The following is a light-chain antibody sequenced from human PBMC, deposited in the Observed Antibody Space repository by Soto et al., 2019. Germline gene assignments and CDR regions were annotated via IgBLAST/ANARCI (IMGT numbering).Light chain of an antibody. CDR1: SSNIENNY. Sequence: QSVLTQPPSVSATPGQKVTISCSGSSSNIENNYVSWYQQLPGTAPKLLIYDNNKRPSGIPDRFSGSKSGTSATLGITGLQTGDESYYYCGTWDSSMSSVGVFGTVNKVP. CDR2: DNN. J-gene: IGLJ1*01. CDR3: GTWDSSMSSVGV. V-gene: IGLV1-51*01.